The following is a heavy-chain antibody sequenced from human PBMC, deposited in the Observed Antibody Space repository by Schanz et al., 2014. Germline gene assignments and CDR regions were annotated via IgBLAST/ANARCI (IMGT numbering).Heavy chain of an antibody. J-gene: IGHJ4*02. CDR3: ARDRLECGAECYSVEVFEI. D-gene: IGHD2-21*01. CDR1: GDTFSKYN. Sequence: QVQLVQSGPEVKKPGSSVKVSCQAFGDTFSKYNIMWVRQVPGQGLEWLGRIIPVLAIADYAQKFQGRVTITADTSTTTAYMELSGLRSEDTAVYYCARDRLECGAECYSVEVFEIWGQGTLVIVSS. CDR2: IIPVLAIA. V-gene: IGHV1-69*08.